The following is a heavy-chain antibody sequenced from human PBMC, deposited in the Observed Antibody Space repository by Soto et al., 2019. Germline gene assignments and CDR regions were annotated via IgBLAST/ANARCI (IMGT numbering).Heavy chain of an antibody. CDR2: ISSSSSYI. J-gene: IGHJ4*02. CDR1: GFTFSSYS. V-gene: IGHV3-21*01. D-gene: IGHD3-9*01. Sequence: GGSLRLSCAASGFTFSSYSMNWVRQAPGKGLEWVSSISSSSSYIHYADSVKGRFTISRDNAKNSLYLQMNSLRAEDTAVYYCARERSDYDILTGYYNDYFDYWGQGTLVTSP. CDR3: ARERSDYDILTGYYNDYFDY.